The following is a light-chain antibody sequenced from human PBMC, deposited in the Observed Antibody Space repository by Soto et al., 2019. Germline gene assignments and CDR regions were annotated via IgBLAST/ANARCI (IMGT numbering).Light chain of an antibody. V-gene: IGLV2-14*01. CDR1: TSDIGSSNY. J-gene: IGLJ1*01. CDR3: SSFASSDSDTAYV. Sequence: QSVLAQPASVSGSPGQSIIISCTGTTSDIGSSNYVSWYQLHPGKAPKLMIFEVRNRPSGVSNRFSGSKSGNTASLTISGLQAEDEAEYYCSSFASSDSDTAYVFGTGTKV. CDR2: EVR.